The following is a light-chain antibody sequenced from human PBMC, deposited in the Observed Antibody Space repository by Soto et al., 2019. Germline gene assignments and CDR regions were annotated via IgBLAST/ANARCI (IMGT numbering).Light chain of an antibody. V-gene: IGKV4-1*01. CDR2: WAS. CDR1: QSVLYSSSNKNY. CDR3: QQYYTTPLT. Sequence: DIVMTQSPDSLAVSLGERATINCKSSQSVLYSSSNKNYLAWYQQKPGQPPNLLIYWASTRESGVPDRFSGRGSGTDFTLTISSLQAEEVAVYYCQQYYTTPLTFGQGTKREIK. J-gene: IGKJ2*01.